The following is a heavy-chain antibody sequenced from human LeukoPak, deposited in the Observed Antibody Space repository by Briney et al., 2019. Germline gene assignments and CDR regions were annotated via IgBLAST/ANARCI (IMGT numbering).Heavy chain of an antibody. Sequence: ASVKVSCKVSGYTLTELSMHWARQAPGKGLEWMGWINPNSGGTNYAQKFQGWVTMTRDTSISTAYMELSRLRSDDTAVYYCARSSYYYYGMDVWGQGTTVTVSS. CDR3: ARSSYYYYGMDV. CDR1: GYTLTELS. CDR2: INPNSGGT. D-gene: IGHD6-19*01. J-gene: IGHJ6*02. V-gene: IGHV1-2*04.